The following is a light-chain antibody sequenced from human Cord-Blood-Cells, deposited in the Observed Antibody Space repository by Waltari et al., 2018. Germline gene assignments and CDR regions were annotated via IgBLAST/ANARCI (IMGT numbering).Light chain of an antibody. CDR1: SSNIGSNS. J-gene: IGLJ3*02. Sequence: QSVLTQPPSASGTPGQRVTISCSGSSSNIGSNSVYWYQQLPGTAPKLLNYRNNQRPSGVPDRFSGSKSGTSASLAISGLRSEDEADYYCASWDDSLSGWVFGGGTKLTVL. CDR2: RNN. CDR3: ASWDDSLSGWV. V-gene: IGLV1-47*01.